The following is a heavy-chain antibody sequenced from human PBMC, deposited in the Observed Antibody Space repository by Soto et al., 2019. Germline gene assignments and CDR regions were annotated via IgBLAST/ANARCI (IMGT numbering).Heavy chain of an antibody. Sequence: GGSLRLSCAASGFTFSIYWMHWVRQVPGKGLVWVSRIGSDGRSTNYADSVKDRFTISRDNAKNTLYLQMNSLRGEDTAVYYCARDVSNSVDYWGQGTLVTVS. D-gene: IGHD4-4*01. J-gene: IGHJ4*02. V-gene: IGHV3-74*01. CDR1: GFTFSIYW. CDR2: IGSDGRST. CDR3: ARDVSNSVDY.